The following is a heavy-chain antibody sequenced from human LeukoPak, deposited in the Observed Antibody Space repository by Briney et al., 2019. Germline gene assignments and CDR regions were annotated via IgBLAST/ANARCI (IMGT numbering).Heavy chain of an antibody. J-gene: IGHJ4*02. Sequence: QPGRPLRLSCAASGFTFSTYGMYWVRQAPGKGLEWVAVISYDGSDKYYADSLKGRFTISRDNSNNMLYLQMNSLRAEDTALYYCAKGRSYYGSGSLEYWGQGTLVTVSS. D-gene: IGHD3-10*01. CDR3: AKGRSYYGSGSLEY. CDR2: ISYDGSDK. CDR1: GFTFSTYG. V-gene: IGHV3-30*18.